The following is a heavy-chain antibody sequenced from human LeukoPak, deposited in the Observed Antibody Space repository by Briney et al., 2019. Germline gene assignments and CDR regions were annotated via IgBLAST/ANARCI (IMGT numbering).Heavy chain of an antibody. CDR1: GFTFSSYS. J-gene: IGHJ4*02. CDR2: ISSSGSTI. Sequence: PGGSLRLSCAASGFTFSSYSMNWVRQAPGKGLEWVSYISSSGSTIYYADSVKGRFTISRDNAKNSLYLQMNSLRAEDTAVYYCARVTVVTPGLDYWGQGTLVTVSS. D-gene: IGHD4-23*01. V-gene: IGHV3-48*04. CDR3: ARVTVVTPGLDY.